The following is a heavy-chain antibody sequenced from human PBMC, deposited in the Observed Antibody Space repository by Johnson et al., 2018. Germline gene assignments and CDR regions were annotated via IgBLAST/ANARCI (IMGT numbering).Heavy chain of an antibody. CDR3: ARAHVRSSSCCYYYMDV. V-gene: IGHV3-11*04. CDR1: GFTVSDYY. CDR2: ISPGDSAI. Sequence: QVQLQESGGGLVKPGGSLRLSCAASGFTVSDYYMSWIRQAPGKGPEWVSYISPGDSAIYYTDSVKGRFTMSRDNAKNSQYRQMDSLRADDTAIYYFARAHVRSSSCCYYYMDVWGEGTTVTVSS. J-gene: IGHJ6*03. D-gene: IGHD2-2*01.